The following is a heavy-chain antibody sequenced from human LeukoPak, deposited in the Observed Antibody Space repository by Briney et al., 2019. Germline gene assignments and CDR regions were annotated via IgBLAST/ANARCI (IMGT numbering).Heavy chain of an antibody. Sequence: SETLSLTCTVSGGSISSYYWSWIRQPPGKGLEWIGYIYYSGSTNYNPSLKSRVTISVDTSKDQFSLKLSSVTAADTAVYYCARVQSRVSAIDYWGQGTLVTVSS. CDR3: ARVQSRVSAIDY. V-gene: IGHV4-59*01. J-gene: IGHJ4*02. D-gene: IGHD4-11*01. CDR2: IYYSGST. CDR1: GGSISSYY.